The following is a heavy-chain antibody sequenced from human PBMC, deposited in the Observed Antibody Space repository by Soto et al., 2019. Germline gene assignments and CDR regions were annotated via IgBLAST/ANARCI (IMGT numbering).Heavy chain of an antibody. J-gene: IGHJ5*02. D-gene: IGHD6-6*01. CDR3: ARDLEYSSSDWFDP. CDR2: IIPILGIA. Sequence: QVQLVQSGAEVKKPGSSVKVSCKASGGTFSSYTISWVRQAPGQGLEWMGRIIPILGIANYEQKFQGRVTITADKSTSTADMELSSLRSEDTAVYYCARDLEYSSSDWFDPWGQGTLVTVSS. CDR1: GGTFSSYT. V-gene: IGHV1-69*08.